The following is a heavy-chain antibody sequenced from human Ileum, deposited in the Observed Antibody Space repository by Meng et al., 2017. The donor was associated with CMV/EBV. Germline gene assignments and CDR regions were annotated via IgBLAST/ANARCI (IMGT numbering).Heavy chain of an antibody. CDR2: ISGSGDTT. V-gene: IGHV3-23*01. D-gene: IGHD2-21*02. CDR1: GFTFSSFA. Sequence: GFTFSSFAMSWVRQTPGKGLEWVSAISGSGDTTYYAASVEGRFTISRDNSKNTLYLQMSSLRDEDTAVYYCAKPPVVTPGGKFFQHWGQGTLVTVSS. CDR3: AKPPVVTPGGKFFQH. J-gene: IGHJ1*01.